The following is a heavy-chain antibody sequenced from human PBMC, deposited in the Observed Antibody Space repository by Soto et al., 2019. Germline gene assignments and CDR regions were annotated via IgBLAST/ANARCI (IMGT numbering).Heavy chain of an antibody. CDR1: AVTPGEYC. Sequence: LPCTPSAVTPGEYCMIWFRQAPGKELEWVGFIRSKANGGETQYAASVQGRFTISRDESKNIAYLEINSLKTEDTAFFFFD. J-gene: IGHJ3*01. V-gene: IGHV3-49*03. CDR3: D. CDR2: IRSKANGGET.